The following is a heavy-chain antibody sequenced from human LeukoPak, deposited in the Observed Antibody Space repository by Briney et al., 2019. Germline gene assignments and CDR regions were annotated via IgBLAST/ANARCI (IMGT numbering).Heavy chain of an antibody. CDR2: IAIGSGNT. Sequence: SVKVSCKASGFRFRSSAIQWVRQARGQRLEWLGWIAIGSGNTIYSQRFRERVTVSRDMSTETAYLEVSGLRTDDTAVYYCAAAPMGDCWGQGTLVTVSS. CDR3: AAAPMGDC. CDR1: GFRFRSSA. V-gene: IGHV1-58*02. J-gene: IGHJ4*02.